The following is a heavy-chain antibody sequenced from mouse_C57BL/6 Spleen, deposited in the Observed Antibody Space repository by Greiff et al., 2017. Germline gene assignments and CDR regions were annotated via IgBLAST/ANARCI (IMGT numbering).Heavy chain of an antibody. CDR2: INPSSGYT. J-gene: IGHJ2*01. D-gene: IGHD1-1*01. V-gene: IGHV1-7*01. CDR3: ARGDYYDGGAFDY. CDR1: GYTFTSYW. Sequence: QVHVKQSGAELAKPGASVKLSCKASGYTFTSYWMHWVKQRPGQGLEWIGYINPSSGYTKYNQKFKDKATLTADKSSSTAYMQLSSLTYEDSAVYYCARGDYYDGGAFDYWGQGTTLTVSS.